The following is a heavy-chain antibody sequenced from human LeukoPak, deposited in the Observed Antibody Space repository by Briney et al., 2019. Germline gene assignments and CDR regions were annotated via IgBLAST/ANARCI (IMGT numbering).Heavy chain of an antibody. V-gene: IGHV3-74*01. CDR1: GFTFSSYW. J-gene: IGHJ6*03. CDR2: IRTDGTIT. CDR3: AREGTGSYIDV. D-gene: IGHD1/OR15-1a*01. Sequence: GGSLRLSCAASGFTFSSYWMHWVRQAPGKGLVWVSRIRTDGTITTYADSVKGRFSISRDNAKNTLYLQVNSLRVEDTAVYYCAREGTGSYIDVWGKGTTVTVSS.